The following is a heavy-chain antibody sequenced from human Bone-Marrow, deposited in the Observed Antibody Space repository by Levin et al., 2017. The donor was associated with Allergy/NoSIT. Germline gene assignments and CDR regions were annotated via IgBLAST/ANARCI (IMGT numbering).Heavy chain of an antibody. CDR3: ARRRFLEWLLAYYFDY. D-gene: IGHD3-3*01. Sequence: GGSLRLSCAASGFTFSSYSMNWVRQAPGKGLEWVSSISSSSSYIYYADSVKGRFTISRDNAKNSLYLQMNSLRAEDTAVYYCARRRFLEWLLAYYFDYWGQGTLVTVSS. CDR2: ISSSSSYI. J-gene: IGHJ4*02. V-gene: IGHV3-21*01. CDR1: GFTFSSYS.